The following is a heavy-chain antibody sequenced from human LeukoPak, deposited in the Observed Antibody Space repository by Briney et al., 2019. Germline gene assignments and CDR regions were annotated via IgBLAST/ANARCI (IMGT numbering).Heavy chain of an antibody. V-gene: IGHV4-38-2*02. CDR2: IYHSGTT. CDR1: GYSISSGYF. J-gene: IGHJ3*02. D-gene: IGHD3-22*01. Sequence: SETLSLTCTVSGYSISSGYFWGWIRQPPGKGLEWIGSIYHSGTTYYNPSLKSRVTISVDTSKNQFSLKLNSVTTADTALYYCARSRITFDRCGYGDVIGIWGQGTMVTVSS. CDR3: ARSRITFDRCGYGDVIGI.